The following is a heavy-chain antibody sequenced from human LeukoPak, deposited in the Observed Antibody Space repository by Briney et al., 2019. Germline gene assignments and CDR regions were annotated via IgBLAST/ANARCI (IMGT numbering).Heavy chain of an antibody. Sequence: GGSLRLSCAASGFTFDDFGMNWVRQAPGKGLEWVSGINWNGGSSTTADSMKGRFTISRDNAKNSLYLQMNSLRAEDTAVYYCARLWARYYYDSSGALDYWGQGTLVTVSS. CDR2: INWNGGSS. V-gene: IGHV3-20*04. D-gene: IGHD3-22*01. CDR3: ARLWARYYYDSSGALDY. J-gene: IGHJ4*02. CDR1: GFTFDDFG.